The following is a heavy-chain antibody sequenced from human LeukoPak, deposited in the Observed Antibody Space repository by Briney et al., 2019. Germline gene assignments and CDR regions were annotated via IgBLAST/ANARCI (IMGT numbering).Heavy chain of an antibody. CDR3: ATVFDY. CDR2: ISSGSNYI. CDR1: GFSFSTYN. J-gene: IGHJ4*02. V-gene: IGHV3-21*01. Sequence: PGGSLRLSCAASGFSFSTYNMSWVRQAPGKGLEWVSSISSGSNYIYYADSVKGRFTISRDNAKNSLYLQMNSLRVEDTAVYYCATVFDYWGRGTLVTVSS.